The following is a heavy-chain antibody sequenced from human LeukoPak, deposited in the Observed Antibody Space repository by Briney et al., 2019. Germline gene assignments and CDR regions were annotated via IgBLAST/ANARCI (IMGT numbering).Heavy chain of an antibody. CDR3: AKEGDYCSSSGCHKRGIDY. CDR1: GFTFSHYA. CDR2: IWYDGSHD. D-gene: IGHD2-2*01. J-gene: IGHJ4*02. Sequence: GGSLRLSCAVSGFTFSHYAMHWVRQAPGKGLEWEAVIWYDGSHDTYTDSVQGRFTVSRDNFKTVQHLQMNSLRVEDTAVYYCAKEGDYCSSSGCHKRGIDYWGQGTLVTVSS. V-gene: IGHV3-33*06.